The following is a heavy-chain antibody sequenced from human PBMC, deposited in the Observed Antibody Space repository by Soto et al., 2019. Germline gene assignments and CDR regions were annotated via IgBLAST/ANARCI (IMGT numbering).Heavy chain of an antibody. J-gene: IGHJ4*02. CDR3: ARRALTHAFVDY. Sequence: GGSLRLSCTASGFTFSTYSMNWVRQAPGKGLELVSYISGSSSTIYHADSVKGRFTISRDNAKNTLSLQMNSLRAEDTAVYFCARRALTHAFVDYWGQGTLVTVSS. CDR2: ISGSSSTI. V-gene: IGHV3-48*01. CDR1: GFTFSTYS. D-gene: IGHD3-10*01.